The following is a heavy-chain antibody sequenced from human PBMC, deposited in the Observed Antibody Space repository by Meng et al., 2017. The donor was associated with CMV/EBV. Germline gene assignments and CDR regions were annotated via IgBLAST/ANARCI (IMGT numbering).Heavy chain of an antibody. CDR1: GFSLSNARMG. D-gene: IGHD2-2*01. CDR3: ARMGKDIVVVPAAFSRWPYYYYGVDV. V-gene: IGHV2-26*01. Sequence: SGPTLVKPPETLTLTCTVSGFSLSNARMGVSWIRQPPGKALEWLAHIFSNDEKSYSTSLKSRLTISKDTSKSQVVLTMTNMDPVDTATYYCARMGKDIVVVPAAFSRWPYYYYGVDVWGQGTTVTVSS. J-gene: IGHJ6*02. CDR2: IFSNDEK.